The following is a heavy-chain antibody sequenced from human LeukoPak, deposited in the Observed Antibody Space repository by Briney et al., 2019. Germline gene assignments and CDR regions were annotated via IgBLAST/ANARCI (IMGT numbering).Heavy chain of an antibody. CDR1: GYTLTSYG. CDR3: ARVPNPYYDSSGYYIDY. V-gene: IGHV1-18*01. CDR2: ISAYNGNT. D-gene: IGHD3-22*01. J-gene: IGHJ4*02. Sequence: ASVKVSCKASGYTLTSYGISWVRQAPGQGLEWMGWISAYNGNTNYAQKLQGRVTMTTDTSTSTAYMELSRLRSDDTAVYYCARVPNPYYDSSGYYIDYWGQGTLVTVSS.